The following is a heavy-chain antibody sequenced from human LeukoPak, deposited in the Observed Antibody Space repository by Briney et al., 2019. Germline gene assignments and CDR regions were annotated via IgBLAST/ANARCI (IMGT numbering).Heavy chain of an antibody. CDR1: GFTFSIYA. V-gene: IGHV3-23*01. CDR2: ISGSADTI. J-gene: IGHJ4*02. D-gene: IGHD2-2*01. Sequence: GGSLRLSCAASGFTFSIYAMNWVRQAPGKGLEWVSVISGSADTIYYTDSVKGRFTISRDNSKNTLYLQMDSLRAEDTAVYYCAKARCASCQFDYWGQGTLVTVSS. CDR3: AKARCASCQFDY.